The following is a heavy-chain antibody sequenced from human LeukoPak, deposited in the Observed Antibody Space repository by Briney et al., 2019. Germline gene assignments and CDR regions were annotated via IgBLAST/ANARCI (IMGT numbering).Heavy chain of an antibody. CDR3: ARDGRIAVAGFYYYYGMDV. J-gene: IGHJ6*02. V-gene: IGHV4-59*01. CDR1: GGSISSYY. D-gene: IGHD6-19*01. CDR2: IYYGGST. Sequence: SETLSLTCTVSGGSISSYYWSWIRQPPGKGLEWIGYIYYGGSTNYNPSLKSRVTISVDTSKNQFSLKLSSVTAADTAMYYCARDGRIAVAGFYYYYGMDVWGQGTTVTVSS.